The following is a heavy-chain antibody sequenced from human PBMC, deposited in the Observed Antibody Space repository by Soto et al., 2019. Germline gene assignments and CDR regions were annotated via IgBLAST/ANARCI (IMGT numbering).Heavy chain of an antibody. CDR3: ARGLGSSWSLPVDS. CDR1: GYTFTSYA. Sequence: QVQLVQSGAEMQKPGASVKVSCQASGYTFTSYAIHWVRQAPGQRLEWIGWINPGKGDTKYSERFQPRVTISRDTSARTVYMELSSLTSEDTAVYKCARGLGSSWSLPVDSWGQGTLVTVSS. CDR2: INPGKGDT. D-gene: IGHD6-13*01. V-gene: IGHV1-3*01. J-gene: IGHJ4*02.